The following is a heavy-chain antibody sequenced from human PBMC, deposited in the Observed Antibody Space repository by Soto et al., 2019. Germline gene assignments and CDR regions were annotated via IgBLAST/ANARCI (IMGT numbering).Heavy chain of an antibody. D-gene: IGHD5-18*01. V-gene: IGHV4-30-4*01. J-gene: IGHJ5*02. CDR3: ERGGIQLWLSGRERFDP. CDR1: GGSISSGNYY. Sequence: SETLSLTCTVSGGSISSGNYYWSWIRQSPGKGLEWIGYIYSTGSSYYNPSLRSQVSMSVDTSKNQFSLNLSSVTAADTAVYFCERGGIQLWLSGRERFDPWGQGTLVTVSS. CDR2: IYSTGSS.